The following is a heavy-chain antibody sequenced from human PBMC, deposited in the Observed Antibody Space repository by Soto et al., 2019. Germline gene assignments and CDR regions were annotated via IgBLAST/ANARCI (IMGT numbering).Heavy chain of an antibody. J-gene: IGHJ4*02. CDR3: AREYSSGWSKD. CDR1: GYTFTSYD. D-gene: IGHD6-19*01. CDR2: MNPKSGNT. Sequence: QVQLVQSGAEVKKPGASVKVSCKASGYTFTSYDINWVRQATGQGLEWMGWMNPKSGNTGYEQKXXXRVTMTXXXXXXTAYXXLXSXRSEDTAVYYCAREYSSGWSKDWGQGTLVTVSS. V-gene: IGHV1-8*01.